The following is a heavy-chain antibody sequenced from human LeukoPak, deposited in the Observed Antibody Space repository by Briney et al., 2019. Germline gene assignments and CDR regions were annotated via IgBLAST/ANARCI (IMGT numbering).Heavy chain of an antibody. D-gene: IGHD3-10*01. CDR3: ARHFSSRGGSFDY. CDR1: GGSISSYY. CDR2: IYYSGST. J-gene: IGHJ4*02. V-gene: IGHV4-59*08. Sequence: SETLSLTCTVSGGSISSYYWSWIRQPPGKGLDWIGYIYYSGSTNYNPSLKSRVTISVDTSKNQFSLKLSSVAAADTAVYYCARHFSSRGGSFDYWGQGTLVTVSS.